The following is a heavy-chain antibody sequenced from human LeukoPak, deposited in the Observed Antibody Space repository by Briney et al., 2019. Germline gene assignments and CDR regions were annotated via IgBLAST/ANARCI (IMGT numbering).Heavy chain of an antibody. CDR2: IYIGGST. V-gene: IGHV3-53*01. D-gene: IGHD5-18*01. CDR3: ARGGYSYGSDY. J-gene: IGHJ4*02. Sequence: GGSLRLSCAASGFTVSNNYMSWVRQAPGKGLEWVSAIYIGGSTYYADAVRGRYTISRDNSKNTRFLHMNSLRAEDTAVYYCARGGYSYGSDYWGQGTLVTVSS. CDR1: GFTVSNNY.